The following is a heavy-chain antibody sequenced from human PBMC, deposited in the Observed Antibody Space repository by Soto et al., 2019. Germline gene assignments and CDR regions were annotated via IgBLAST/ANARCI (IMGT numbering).Heavy chain of an antibody. J-gene: IGHJ5*02. Sequence: ASVKVSCKASGYIFTNYAMHWVRQAPGQRLEWMGWINAANGNTNYAQKFQGRVTITADESTSTAYMELSSLRSEDTAVYYCARVLVTSTAYNWFDPWGQGTLVTVS. CDR1: GYIFTNYA. CDR2: INAANGNT. V-gene: IGHV1-3*01. CDR3: ARVLVTSTAYNWFDP. D-gene: IGHD6-13*01.